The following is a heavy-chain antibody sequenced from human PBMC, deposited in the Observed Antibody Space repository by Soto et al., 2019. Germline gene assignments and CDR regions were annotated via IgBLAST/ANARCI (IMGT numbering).Heavy chain of an antibody. CDR2: ISGSGWQT. V-gene: IGHV3-23*01. D-gene: IGHD3-9*01. CDR1: GFTFNSYV. CDR3: AKGRYFDVSGGCANF. Sequence: GGSLRLSCVASGFTFNSYVMSWVRQTPEKGLEWVSAISGSGWQTYYAQSVQGRFTISRDNSKSTVYLHMNSLRAEDSGIYYCAKGRYFDVSGGCANFWGRGTLVTVSS. J-gene: IGHJ4*02.